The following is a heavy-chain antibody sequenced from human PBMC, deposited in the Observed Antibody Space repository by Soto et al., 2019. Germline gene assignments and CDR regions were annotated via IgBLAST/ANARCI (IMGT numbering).Heavy chain of an antibody. CDR2: ISSSGNHI. Sequence: KPGGSLRLSCAASGFTISSYEMNWVRQAPGKGLQWVSAISSSGNHIYYADSLKGRFTISRDNAKNSLYLQMNSLRAEDTAVYYCAREVKSAGGPDGFDIWGQGTMVTVSS. CDR1: GFTISSYE. J-gene: IGHJ3*02. V-gene: IGHV3-21*01. D-gene: IGHD6-13*01. CDR3: AREVKSAGGPDGFDI.